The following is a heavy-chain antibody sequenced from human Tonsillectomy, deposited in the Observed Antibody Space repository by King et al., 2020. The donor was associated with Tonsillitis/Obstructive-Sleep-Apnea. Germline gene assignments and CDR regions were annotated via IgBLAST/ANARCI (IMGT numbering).Heavy chain of an antibody. D-gene: IGHD1-1*01. CDR3: ASRERNEGGHFDY. J-gene: IGHJ4*02. CDR1: GFTFSSYS. Sequence: VQLVESGGGLVKPGGSLRLSCAASGFTFSSYSMNWVRQAPGKGLEWVSSISSSSSYIYYADSVKGRFTISRDNAKNSLYLQMNSLRAEDTAVYYCASRERNEGGHFDYWGQGTLVTVSS. V-gene: IGHV3-21*01. CDR2: ISSSSSYI.